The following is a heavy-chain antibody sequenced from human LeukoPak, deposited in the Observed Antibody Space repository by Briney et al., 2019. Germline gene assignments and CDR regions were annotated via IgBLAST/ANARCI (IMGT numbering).Heavy chain of an antibody. CDR1: GFTFSSYS. J-gene: IGHJ4*02. V-gene: IGHV3-48*04. D-gene: IGHD2/OR15-2a*01. CDR2: ISSSGSTI. CDR3: ARDRFLRRPEPAEY. Sequence: GGSLRLSCAASGFTFSSYSMNWFRQAPGKGLEWVSYISSSGSTIYYADSVKGRFTISRDNAKNSLYLQMNSLRAEDTALYYCARDRFLRRPEPAEYWGQGTLVTVSS.